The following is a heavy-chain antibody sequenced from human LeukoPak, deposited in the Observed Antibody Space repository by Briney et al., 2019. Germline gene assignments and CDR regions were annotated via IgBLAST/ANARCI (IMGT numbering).Heavy chain of an antibody. CDR1: GYTFTGYY. Sequence: ASVKVSCKASGYTFTGYYMHWVRQAPGQGLEWMGWINPNSGGTNYAQKFRGRVTMTRDTSISTAYMELSRLRSDDTAVYYCARAVTTAAGRGNWFAPWGQGPLVTVPS. J-gene: IGHJ5*02. V-gene: IGHV1-2*02. CDR2: INPNSGGT. D-gene: IGHD6-13*01. CDR3: ARAVTTAAGRGNWFAP.